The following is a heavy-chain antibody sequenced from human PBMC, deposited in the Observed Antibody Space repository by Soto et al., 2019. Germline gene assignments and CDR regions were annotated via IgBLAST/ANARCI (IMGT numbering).Heavy chain of an antibody. Sequence: EVQLVESGGGLVQPGRSLRLSCAASGFTFDDYAMRWVRQAPGKGLEWVSGISWSSGSIGYADSVKGRFTISRDNAKNSLYLQMNSLRAEDTALYYCAKDIVPYDSSVYYQNSLDYWGQGTLVTVSS. V-gene: IGHV3-9*01. J-gene: IGHJ4*02. CDR3: AKDIVPYDSSVYYQNSLDY. CDR2: ISWSSGSI. D-gene: IGHD3-22*01. CDR1: GFTFDDYA.